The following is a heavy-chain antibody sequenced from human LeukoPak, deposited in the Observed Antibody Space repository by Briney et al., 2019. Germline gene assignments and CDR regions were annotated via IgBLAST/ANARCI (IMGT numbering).Heavy chain of an antibody. D-gene: IGHD1-26*01. CDR2: IRTKTDGGTT. J-gene: IGHJ3*02. V-gene: IGHV3-15*01. Sequence: RRSLRLSCAASGFTFSDAWMSWVRQPPGKGLEWVGRIRTKTDGGTTEYAAAVKGRFTISRDDSKTTLYLQMNSLKTEDTAVYYCTTRSGSYFSDAFDIWGQETMVTVSS. CDR3: TTRSGSYFSDAFDI. CDR1: GFTFSDAW.